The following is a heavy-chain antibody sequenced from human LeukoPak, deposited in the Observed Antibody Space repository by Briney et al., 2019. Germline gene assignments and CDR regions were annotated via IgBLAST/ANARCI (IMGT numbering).Heavy chain of an antibody. V-gene: IGHV1-2*02. CDR2: INPNSGGT. Sequence: GASVKVSCKASGYTITDYYLHWVRRAPGQGLEWMGWINPNSGGTNYAQTFQGRITMTRDTSITTVYLELSRLRSDDTAVYYCARIGYNHYFDYWGQGTLVTVSS. CDR3: ARIGYNHYFDY. J-gene: IGHJ4*02. CDR1: GYTITDYY. D-gene: IGHD5-24*01.